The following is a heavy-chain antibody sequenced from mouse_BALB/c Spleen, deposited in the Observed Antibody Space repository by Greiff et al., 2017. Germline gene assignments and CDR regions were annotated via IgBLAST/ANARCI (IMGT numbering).Heavy chain of an antibody. J-gene: IGHJ3*01. CDR1: GFTFSSYA. Sequence: DVMLVESGGGLVKPGGSLKLSCAASGFTFSSYAMSWVRQTPEKRLEWVASISSGGSTYYPDSVKGRFTISRDNARNILYLQMSSLRSEDTAMYYCARRDGNYGFAYWGQGTLVTVSA. CDR3: ARRDGNYGFAY. V-gene: IGHV5-6-5*01. CDR2: ISSGGST. D-gene: IGHD2-1*01.